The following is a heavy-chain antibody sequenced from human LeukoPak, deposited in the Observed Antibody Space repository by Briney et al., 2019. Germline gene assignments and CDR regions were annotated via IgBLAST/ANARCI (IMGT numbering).Heavy chain of an antibody. CDR3: ARDSGLWFEEFCPDY. V-gene: IGHV3-64*01. CDR2: ISSNGGST. D-gene: IGHD3-10*01. CDR1: GFTFSSYA. Sequence: AGGSLRLSCAASGFTFSSYAMHWVRQAPGKGLEYVSAISSNGGSTYYANSVKGRFTISRDNSKNTLYLQMGSLRAEDMAVYYCARDSGLWFEEFCPDYWGQGTLVTVSS. J-gene: IGHJ4*02.